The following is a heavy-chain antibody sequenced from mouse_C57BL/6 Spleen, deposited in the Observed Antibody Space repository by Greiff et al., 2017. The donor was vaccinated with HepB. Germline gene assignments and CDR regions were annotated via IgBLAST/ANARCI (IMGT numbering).Heavy chain of an antibody. V-gene: IGHV1-52*01. Sequence: VQLQQPGAELVRPGSSVKLSCKASGYTFTSYSMHWVKQRPIQGLEWIGNIDPSDSETNYNQKFKDKATLTVDKSSSTAYMKLSSLTSEDSAVSYCAGSIIYFDYWGQGTTLTVSS. J-gene: IGHJ2*01. CDR1: GYTFTSYS. CDR3: AGSIIYFDY. CDR2: IDPSDSET.